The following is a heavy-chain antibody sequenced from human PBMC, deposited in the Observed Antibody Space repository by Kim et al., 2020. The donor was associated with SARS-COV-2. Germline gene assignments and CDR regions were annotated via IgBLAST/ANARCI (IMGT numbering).Heavy chain of an antibody. D-gene: IGHD6-13*01. Sequence: GESLKISCKGSGYSFTSYWVSWVRQMPGKGLEWMGRIDPSDSYTNYSPSFQGHVTISADKSISTAYLQWSSLKASDTAMYYCARTSSSSWYGRSGFDPWGQGTLVTVSS. CDR1: GYSFTSYW. J-gene: IGHJ5*02. CDR3: ARTSSSSWYGRSGFDP. CDR2: IDPSDSYT. V-gene: IGHV5-10-1*01.